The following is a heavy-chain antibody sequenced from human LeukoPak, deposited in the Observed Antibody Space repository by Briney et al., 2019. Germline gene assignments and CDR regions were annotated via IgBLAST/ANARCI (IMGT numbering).Heavy chain of an antibody. J-gene: IGHJ4*02. CDR3: AKDGRPDGYNY. Sequence: PGRSLRLSCAASGFTFSSYGMHWVRQALGKGLEWVAVISYDGSNKYYADSVKGRFTISRDNSKNTLYLQMNSLRAEDTAVYYCAKDGRPDGYNYWGQGTLVTVSS. D-gene: IGHD5-12*01. CDR1: GFTFSSYG. V-gene: IGHV3-30*18. CDR2: ISYDGSNK.